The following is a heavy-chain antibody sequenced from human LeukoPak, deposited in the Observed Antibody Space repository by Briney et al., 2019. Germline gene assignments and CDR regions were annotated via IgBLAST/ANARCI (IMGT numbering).Heavy chain of an antibody. D-gene: IGHD4-17*01. CDR3: AREDYGDPFDY. CDR1: GYSISSGYY. Sequence: KPSETLSLTCAVSGYSISSGYYWGWIRQPPGKGLEWIGSIYHSGSTYYNPSLKSRVTISVDTSKNQFSLKLSSVTAADTAVYYCAREDYGDPFDYWGQGTLVTVSS. V-gene: IGHV4-38-2*02. J-gene: IGHJ4*02. CDR2: IYHSGST.